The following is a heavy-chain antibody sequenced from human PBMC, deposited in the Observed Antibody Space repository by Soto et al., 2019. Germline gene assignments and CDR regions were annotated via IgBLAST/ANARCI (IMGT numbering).Heavy chain of an antibody. Sequence: SETLSLTCTVSGGSISSGGYYWSWIRQHPGKGLEWIGYIYYSGSTYYNPSLKSRVTISVDTSKNQFSLKLSSVTAADTAVYYCAREYSSSYYYYYGMDVWGQGTTVTV. CDR3: AREYSSSYYYYYGMDV. CDR1: GGSISSGGYY. V-gene: IGHV4-31*03. CDR2: IYYSGST. D-gene: IGHD6-6*01. J-gene: IGHJ6*02.